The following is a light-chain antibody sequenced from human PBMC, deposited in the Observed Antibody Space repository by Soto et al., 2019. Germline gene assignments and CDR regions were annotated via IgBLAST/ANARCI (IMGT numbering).Light chain of an antibody. Sequence: QSVLTQPASVSGSPGQSITISCTGTSSNVGSYKLVSWYQQHPGKAPKLMIFEVNKRPSGVSNRFPGSKSGNTASLTISGLKVEDEADYYCCSSGGSPTDGFGTGTKVTVL. CDR3: CSSGGSPTDG. CDR2: EVN. J-gene: IGLJ1*01. V-gene: IGLV2-23*02. CDR1: SSNVGSYKL.